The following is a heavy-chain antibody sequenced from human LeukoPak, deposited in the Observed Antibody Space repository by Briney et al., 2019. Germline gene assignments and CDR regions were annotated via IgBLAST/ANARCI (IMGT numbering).Heavy chain of an antibody. Sequence: XXIXWNGGITGYADSVKGRFTISRDNAKNSLYLQMNSLRAEDTALYYCARAYDSSGNLQGHAFDIWGQGTMVTVSS. J-gene: IGHJ3*02. CDR3: ARAYDSSGNLQGHAFDI. CDR2: IXWNGGIT. V-gene: IGHV3-20*03. D-gene: IGHD3-22*01.